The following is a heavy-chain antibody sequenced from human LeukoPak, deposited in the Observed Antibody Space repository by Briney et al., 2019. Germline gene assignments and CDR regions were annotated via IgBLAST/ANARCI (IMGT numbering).Heavy chain of an antibody. CDR3: AKGGSYYTSSWFDP. V-gene: IGHV3-23*01. CDR1: GFTFSSYA. CDR2: ISGSGGST. D-gene: IGHD3-10*01. Sequence: AGGSLRLSCAASGFTFSSYAMSWVRQAPGKGLEWVSAISGSGGSTYYADSVKGRFTISRDNSKNTLYLQMNSLRAEDTAVYYCAKGGSYYTSSWFDPWGQGTLVTVSS. J-gene: IGHJ5*02.